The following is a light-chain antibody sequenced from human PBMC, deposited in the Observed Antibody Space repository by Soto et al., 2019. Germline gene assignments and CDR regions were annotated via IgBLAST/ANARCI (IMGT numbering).Light chain of an antibody. CDR1: QTVRNNY. CDR3: QQYGSLVT. J-gene: IGKJ1*01. V-gene: IGKV3-20*01. CDR2: DAS. Sequence: EFVLTQSPGTLSLSPGERATLSCRASQTVRNNYLAWYQQKPGQAPRLLIYDASSRATGIPDRFSGGGSGTDFTLTISRLEPEDFAVYYCQQYGSLVTFGQGTKVEI.